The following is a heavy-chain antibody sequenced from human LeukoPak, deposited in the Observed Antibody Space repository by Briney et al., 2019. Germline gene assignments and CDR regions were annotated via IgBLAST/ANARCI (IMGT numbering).Heavy chain of an antibody. Sequence: QPGGSLTLSCTASGFTLSSYWMHWVRQAPGKGLVWVSRIDSDGSSTSYADSVKGRFTISRDNAKNTLYLQMNSLRAEDTAVYYCARPPLGVAGIVNLWGQGTLVAVSS. CDR1: GFTLSSYW. CDR3: ARPPLGVAGIVNL. CDR2: IDSDGSST. J-gene: IGHJ5*02. V-gene: IGHV3-74*01. D-gene: IGHD6-19*01.